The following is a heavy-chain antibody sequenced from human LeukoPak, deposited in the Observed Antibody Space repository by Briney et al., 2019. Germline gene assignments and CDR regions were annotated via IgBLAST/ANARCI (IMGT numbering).Heavy chain of an antibody. D-gene: IGHD6-6*01. V-gene: IGHV4-30-2*01. CDR2: IYHSGST. Sequence: PSQTLSLTCTVSGGSISSGGYYWSWIRQPPGKGLEWIGYIYHSGSTYYNPSLKSRVTISVDRSKNQFSLELSSVTAADTAVYYCARVLSSSRRGYYYYYMDVWGKGTTVTVSS. CDR3: ARVLSSSRRGYYYYYMDV. CDR1: GGSISSGGYY. J-gene: IGHJ6*03.